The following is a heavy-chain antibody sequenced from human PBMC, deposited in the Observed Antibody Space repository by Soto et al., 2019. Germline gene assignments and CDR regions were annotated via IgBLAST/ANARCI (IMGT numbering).Heavy chain of an antibody. CDR3: ARVNGGPYYFDY. D-gene: IGHD2-8*01. CDR2: IYYIGIT. CDR1: GGSISSGDYY. V-gene: IGHV4-61*08. J-gene: IGHJ4*02. Sequence: SETLSLTCTVSGGSISSGDYYWSWIRQPPGKGLKWIGYIYYIGITNYNHSLKSRVTISPDTSKKQFSLKLTSVTAADTAVYYCARVNGGPYYFDYWGQGTLVTVSS.